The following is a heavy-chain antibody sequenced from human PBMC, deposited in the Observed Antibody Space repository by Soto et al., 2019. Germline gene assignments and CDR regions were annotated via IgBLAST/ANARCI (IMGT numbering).Heavy chain of an antibody. J-gene: IGHJ6*02. CDR2: ISGAST. CDR3: AKGRSYYYYYGVDV. CDR1: GFTFGTYR. V-gene: IGHV3-23*01. Sequence: GGSLRLSCAASGFTFGTYRMHWVRQAPGKGLEWVSYISGASTHYADSVKGRFTISRDNSKSTLYLQMNSLRAEDTALYYCAKGRSYYYYYGVDVWGQGTTVTVSS.